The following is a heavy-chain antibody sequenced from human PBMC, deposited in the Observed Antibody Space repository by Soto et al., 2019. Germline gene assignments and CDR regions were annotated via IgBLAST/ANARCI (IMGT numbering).Heavy chain of an antibody. CDR2: ISYDGSNK. D-gene: IGHD5-12*01. Sequence: QVQLVESGGGVVQPGRSLRLSCAASGFTFISYAMHWVRQAPGKGLEWLAVISYDGSNKYYADSVKGRFTISRDNSKNTLYLQMNSLRADDTGVYYGARGGGSGYGDTRGAPWGQGTLVTVST. CDR3: ARGGGSGYGDTRGAP. J-gene: IGHJ5*02. CDR1: GFTFISYA. V-gene: IGHV3-30*14.